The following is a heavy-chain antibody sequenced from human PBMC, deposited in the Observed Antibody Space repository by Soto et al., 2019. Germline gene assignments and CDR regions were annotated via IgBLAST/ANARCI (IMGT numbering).Heavy chain of an antibody. D-gene: IGHD6-19*01. CDR1: GGTFSSYA. V-gene: IGHV1-69*01. Sequence: QVQLVQSGAEVKKPGSSMKVSCKASGGTFSSYAISWVRQAPGQGLEWMGGIIPIFGTANYAQKFQGRVTITADESTSTAYMELSSLRSEDTAVYYCASPASGWRGTDYYYYGMDVWGQGTTVTVSS. J-gene: IGHJ6*02. CDR3: ASPASGWRGTDYYYYGMDV. CDR2: IIPIFGTA.